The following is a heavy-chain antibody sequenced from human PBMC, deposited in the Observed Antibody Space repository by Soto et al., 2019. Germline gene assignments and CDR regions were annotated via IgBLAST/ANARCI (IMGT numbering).Heavy chain of an antibody. D-gene: IGHD3-22*01. J-gene: IGHJ4*02. CDR1: GGSFIGYY. CDR3: ARGASGYYDSSGYYSPYYFDY. Sequence: SETLSLTCAVYGGSFIGYYWSWILQPPWKGLEWIGEINHSGSTNYNPSLKSRVTISVDTSKNQFSLKLSSVTAADTAVYYCARGASGYYDSSGYYSPYYFDYWGQGTLVTVSS. V-gene: IGHV4-34*01. CDR2: INHSGST.